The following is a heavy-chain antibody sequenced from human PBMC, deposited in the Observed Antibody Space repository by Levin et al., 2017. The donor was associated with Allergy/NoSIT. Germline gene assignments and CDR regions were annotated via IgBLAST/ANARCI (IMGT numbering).Heavy chain of an antibody. CDR1: GFTFSDHY. CDR2: TRNKANSYTT. D-gene: IGHD3-10*01. CDR3: ARVGDYGSGTKSFYFDH. V-gene: IGHV3-72*01. Sequence: LTGGSLRLSCAASGFTFSDHYMDWVRQAPGKGLEWVGRTRNKANSYTTEYAASVKGRFTISRDDSENSLYLQMNSLKTEDTAVYYCARVGDYGSGTKSFYFDHWGQGTLVTVSS. J-gene: IGHJ4*02.